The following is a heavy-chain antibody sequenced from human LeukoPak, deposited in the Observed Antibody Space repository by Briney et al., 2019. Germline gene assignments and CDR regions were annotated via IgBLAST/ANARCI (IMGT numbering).Heavy chain of an antibody. V-gene: IGHV4-34*01. CDR3: ATRWWGLALDF. CDR1: GGSFSDYY. CDR2: INDSGYT. J-gene: IGHJ4*02. D-gene: IGHD2-15*01. Sequence: SETLSLTCAVYGGSFSDYYWSWIRQPPGKGLEWIGEINDSGYTNYNPSLKSRVSISVDTSKNQFSLSLSSVTAADTAVYYCATRWWGLALDFWGQGTLVTVSS.